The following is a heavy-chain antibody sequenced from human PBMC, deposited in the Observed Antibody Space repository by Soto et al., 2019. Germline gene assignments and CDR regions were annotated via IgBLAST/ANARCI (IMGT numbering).Heavy chain of an antibody. D-gene: IGHD3-16*01. J-gene: IGHJ6*02. Sequence: TLSLTCTVSGGSISSSSYCWGWIRQPPGKGLEWIGSIYYSGSTYYNPSLKSRVTIPVDTSKNQFSLKLSSVTAADTAVYYCARRRSSAQGDYYGMDVWGQGTTVTVSS. CDR1: GGSISSSSYC. CDR2: IYYSGST. CDR3: ARRRSSAQGDYYGMDV. V-gene: IGHV4-39*01.